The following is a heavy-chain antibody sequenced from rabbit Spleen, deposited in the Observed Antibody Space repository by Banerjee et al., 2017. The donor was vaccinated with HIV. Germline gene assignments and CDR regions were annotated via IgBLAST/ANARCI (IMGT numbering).Heavy chain of an antibody. CDR1: GFSFSSNF. Sequence: QSLEESGGDLVKPGASLTLTCTASGFSFSSNFICWVRQAPVKGLEWISCIAGSSSGFTYSATWAKGRFTISKTSSTTVTLQMTSLTAADTATYFCARDTGSSFSSYGMDLWGPGTLVTVS. CDR3: ARDTGSSFSSYGMDL. CDR2: IAGSSSGFT. D-gene: IGHD8-1*01. V-gene: IGHV1S40*01. J-gene: IGHJ6*01.